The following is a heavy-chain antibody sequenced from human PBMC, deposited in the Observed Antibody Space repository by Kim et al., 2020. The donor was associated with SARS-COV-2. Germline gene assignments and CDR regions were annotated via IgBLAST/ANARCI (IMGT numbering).Heavy chain of an antibody. D-gene: IGHD3-10*01. CDR2: IYYSGST. J-gene: IGHJ4*02. CDR1: GGSISSGGYY. Sequence: SETLSLTCTVSGGSISSGGYYWSWIRQHPGKGLEWIGYIYYSGSTYYNPSLKSRVTISVDTSKNQFSLKLSSVTAADTAVYYCARLPHYYGSGSHGTFDYWGQGTLVTVSS. CDR3: ARLPHYYGSGSHGTFDY. V-gene: IGHV4-31*03.